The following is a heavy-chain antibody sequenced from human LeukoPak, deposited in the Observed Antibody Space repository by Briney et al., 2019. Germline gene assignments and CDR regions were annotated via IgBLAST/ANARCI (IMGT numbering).Heavy chain of an antibody. CDR1: GFTFSSYS. CDR3: ARRGGYCTNGVCYYYYYYYMDV. V-gene: IGHV3-74*01. CDR2: INSDGSSI. D-gene: IGHD2-8*01. Sequence: PGGSLRLSCAASGFTFSSYSMNWVRQAPGEGLVWVSRINSDGSSISYADSVKGRFTISRDNAKNTMYLQMNSLRAEDTAVYYCARRGGYCTNGVCYYYYYYYMDVCGKGTTVTVSS. J-gene: IGHJ6*03.